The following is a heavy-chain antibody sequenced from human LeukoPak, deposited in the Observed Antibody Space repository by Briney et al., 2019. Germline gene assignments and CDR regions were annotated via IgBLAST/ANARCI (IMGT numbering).Heavy chain of an antibody. CDR3: AKGYYDSSGYGHDY. CDR1: GFTFSSYA. CDR2: ISGSGGST. J-gene: IGHJ4*02. V-gene: IGHV3-23*01. D-gene: IGHD3-22*01. Sequence: GGSLRLSCAASGFTFSSYAMSWVRQAPGKGLEWVSAISGSGGSTYYADSVKGRFTISRDNSKNTLYLQMNSLGAEDTAVYYCAKGYYDSSGYGHDYWGQGTLVTVSS.